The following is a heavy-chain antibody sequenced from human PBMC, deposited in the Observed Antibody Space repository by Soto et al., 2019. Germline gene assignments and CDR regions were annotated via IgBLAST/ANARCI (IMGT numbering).Heavy chain of an antibody. CDR1: GFTFGDYA. D-gene: IGHD2-8*01. J-gene: IGHJ4*02. CDR3: TSSDGYLAY. Sequence: PGGSLRLSCTASGFTFGDYAMSWVRQAPGKGLEWVGFIRSKAYGGTTEYAASVKGRFTISRDDSKSIAYLQMNSLKTEDTAVYYCTSSDGYLAYWGQGTLVTVSS. V-gene: IGHV3-49*04. CDR2: IRSKAYGGTT.